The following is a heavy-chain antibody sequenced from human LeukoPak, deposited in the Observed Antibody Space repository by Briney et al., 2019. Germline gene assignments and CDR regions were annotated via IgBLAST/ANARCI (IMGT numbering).Heavy chain of an antibody. V-gene: IGHV3-21*01. Sequence: PGGSLRLSCAASGFTFSSYSMNWVRQAPGKGLEWVSCIGRSGNYIYYADSVKGRFTISRDNAKNSLYLLMNSLRAEDTAVYYCARTHVADDITMPGWGQGTLVTVSS. J-gene: IGHJ4*02. CDR3: ARTHVADDITMPG. CDR2: IGRSGNYI. CDR1: GFTFSSYS. D-gene: IGHD3-10*01.